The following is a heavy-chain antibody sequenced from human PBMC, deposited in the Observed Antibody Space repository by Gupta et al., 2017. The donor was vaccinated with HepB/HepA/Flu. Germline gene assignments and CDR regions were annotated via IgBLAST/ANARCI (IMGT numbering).Heavy chain of an antibody. Sequence: EVQLVESGGGLVKPGGSLRLSCAASGFTFSSYSMNWVRQAPGKGLEWVSSISSSSSYIYYADSVKGRFTISRDNAKNSLYLQMNSLRAEDTAVYYCARDRTEPIVVVPGDRAWWFDPWGQGTLVTVSS. D-gene: IGHD2-2*01. J-gene: IGHJ5*02. CDR1: GFTFSSYS. V-gene: IGHV3-21*01. CDR2: ISSSSSYI. CDR3: ARDRTEPIVVVPGDRAWWFDP.